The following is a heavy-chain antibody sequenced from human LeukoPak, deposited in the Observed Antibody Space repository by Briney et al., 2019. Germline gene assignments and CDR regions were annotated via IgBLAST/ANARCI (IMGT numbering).Heavy chain of an antibody. D-gene: IGHD2-15*01. CDR3: ARDLLGYCSGGSCSQPGVGMDV. J-gene: IGHJ6*02. V-gene: IGHV1-69*13. Sequence: GASVTVSCTASGGTFSSYAISWVRQAPGQGLEWMGGIIPIFGTANYAQKFQGRVTITADESTSTAYMELSSLRSEDTAVYYCARDLLGYCSGGSCSQPGVGMDVWGQGTTVTVSS. CDR1: GGTFSSYA. CDR2: IIPIFGTA.